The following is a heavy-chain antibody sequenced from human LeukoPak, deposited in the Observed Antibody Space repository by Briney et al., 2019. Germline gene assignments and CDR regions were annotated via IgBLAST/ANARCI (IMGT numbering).Heavy chain of an antibody. D-gene: IGHD3-22*01. V-gene: IGHV3-23*01. CDR1: GFTFTIYA. CDR3: AKDWDSSGYYPDAFHI. Sequence: PWGSLRLSCAASGFTFTIYAMSWVRQAPGKGLEWVSSISGSDGGTYYADSVKGRFTISRDNSKKTLYLQMIRLRAEDTAVSFCAKDWDSSGYYPDAFHIWGQGTMVTVSS. J-gene: IGHJ3*02. CDR2: ISGSDGGT.